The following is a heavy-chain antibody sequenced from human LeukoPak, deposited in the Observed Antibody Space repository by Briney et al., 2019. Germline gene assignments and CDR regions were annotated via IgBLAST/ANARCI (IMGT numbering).Heavy chain of an antibody. CDR1: GFTFSSYG. CDR3: AKHPYCSSTSCYFDY. J-gene: IGHJ4*02. V-gene: IGHV3-30*18. Sequence: GGSLRLSCAASGFTFSSYGMHWVRQAPGKGLEWVAVISYDGSNKYYADSVKGRFTISRDNSKNTLYLQMNSLRAEDTAVYYCAKHPYCSSTSCYFDYWGQGTLVTVSS. D-gene: IGHD2-2*01. CDR2: ISYDGSNK.